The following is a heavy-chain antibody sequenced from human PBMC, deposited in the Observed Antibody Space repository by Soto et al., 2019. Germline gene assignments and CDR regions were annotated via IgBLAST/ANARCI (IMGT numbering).Heavy chain of an antibody. CDR1: GCTFSSYG. V-gene: IGHV3-30*18. J-gene: IGHJ6*02. CDR3: AKAGGPTYNYYGVEV. Sequence: PVGHLIRSYAVSGCTFSSYGVHLVRRDPVKGLEWVAFISYDGSEKYYADSVKGRFTISRDNSKNTLYLQMNGLRAEDTAVFYCAKAGGPTYNYYGVEVWGQGTTVTVSS. D-gene: IGHD1-1*01. CDR2: ISYDGSEK.